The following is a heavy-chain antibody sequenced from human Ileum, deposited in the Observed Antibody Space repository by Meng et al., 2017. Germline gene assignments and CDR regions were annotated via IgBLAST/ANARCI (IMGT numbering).Heavy chain of an antibody. CDR1: GGSVSSYY. CDR3: ASHFGYGSGSFGF. CDR2: ISKSGST. D-gene: IGHD3-10*01. Sequence: GSLRLSCTVSGGSVSSYYWTWMRQPPGKGLEWIGYISKSGSTIYNPSLKSRVTISRDTSKSQFFLRLSSVTAADTAVYYCASHFGYGSGSFGFWGQGTLVTVSS. V-gene: IGHV4-59*02. J-gene: IGHJ4*02.